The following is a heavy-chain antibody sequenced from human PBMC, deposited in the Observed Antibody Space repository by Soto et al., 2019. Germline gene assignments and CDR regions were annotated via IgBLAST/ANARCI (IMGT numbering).Heavy chain of an antibody. CDR1: GFTFSSYA. J-gene: IGHJ2*01. CDR3: ARNQVLGTNYWYFDL. CDR2: ISGSADDI. V-gene: IGHV3-23*01. D-gene: IGHD1-7*01. Sequence: PGGSLRLSCAASGFTFSSYAMNWVRQAPGKGLEWVSAISGSADDIYYADSVKGRFTVSRDSSKNTLFLQMNSLRAEDTAVYYCARNQVLGTNYWYFDLWGRGTLVTVSS.